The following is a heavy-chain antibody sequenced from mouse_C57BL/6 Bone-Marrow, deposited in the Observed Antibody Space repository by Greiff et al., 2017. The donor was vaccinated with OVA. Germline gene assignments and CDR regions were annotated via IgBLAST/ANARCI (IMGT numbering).Heavy chain of an antibody. J-gene: IGHJ4*01. CDR2: INYDGSST. CDR1: GFTFSDYY. CDR3: ARDGGL. V-gene: IGHV5-16*01. Sequence: EVMLVESEGGLVQPGSSMKLSCTASGFTFSDYYMAWVRQVPEKGLEWVANINYDGSSTYYLDSLKSRFIISRDNAKNILYLQMSSLKSEDTATYYCARDGGLWGQGTSVTVSS.